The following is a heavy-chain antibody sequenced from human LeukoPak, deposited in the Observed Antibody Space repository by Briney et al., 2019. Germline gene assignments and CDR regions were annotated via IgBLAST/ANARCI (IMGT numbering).Heavy chain of an antibody. D-gene: IGHD3-9*01. CDR3: ARAYRYYDILTGYYTLFDY. J-gene: IGHJ4*02. Sequence: ASVKVSCKASGYTFTGYYMHWVRQAPGQGLEWMGRINPNSGGTNYAQKFQGRVTMTRDTSISTAYMELSSLRSEDTAVYYCARAYRYYDILTGYYTLFDYWGQGTLVTVSS. V-gene: IGHV1-2*06. CDR2: INPNSGGT. CDR1: GYTFTGYY.